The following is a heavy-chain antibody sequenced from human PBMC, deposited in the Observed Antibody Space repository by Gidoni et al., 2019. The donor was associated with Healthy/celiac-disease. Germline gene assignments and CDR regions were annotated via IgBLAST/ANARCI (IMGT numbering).Heavy chain of an antibody. D-gene: IGHD2-15*01. V-gene: IGHV3-9*01. CDR3: AKDEGYCSGGSCYSSYYYYGMDV. CDR1: GFTFDDYA. Sequence: EVQLVESGGGLVQPGRSLRLSCAASGFTFDDYAMHWVRQAPGQGLGWVSGISWNSGSIGYADSVKGRFTISRDNAKNSLYLQMNSLRAEDTALYYCAKDEGYCSGGSCYSSYYYYGMDVWGQGTTVTVSS. CDR2: ISWNSGSI. J-gene: IGHJ6*02.